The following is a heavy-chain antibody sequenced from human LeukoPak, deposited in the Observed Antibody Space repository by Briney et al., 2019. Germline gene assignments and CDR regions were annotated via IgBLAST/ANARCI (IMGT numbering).Heavy chain of an antibody. D-gene: IGHD5-24*01. CDR2: IYYSGST. Sequence: SETLSLTCTVSGGSISRYYWSWIRQPPGKGLEWIGYIYYSGSTNYNPSLKSRVTISVDTSKNQFSLKLSSVTAADTAVYYCARWGDGGRFDYWGQGTLVTVSS. V-gene: IGHV4-59*01. CDR3: ARWGDGGRFDY. CDR1: GGSISRYY. J-gene: IGHJ4*02.